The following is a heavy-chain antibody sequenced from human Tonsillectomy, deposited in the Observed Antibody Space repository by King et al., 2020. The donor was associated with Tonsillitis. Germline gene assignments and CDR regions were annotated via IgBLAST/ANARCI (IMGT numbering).Heavy chain of an antibody. CDR1: GFTFDDYT. CDR2: INWDGGST. D-gene: IGHD2-15*01. CDR3: AKAYCSGGTCYPGGHYYGLDV. Sequence: VQLVESGGVVVKSGGSLRLSCAASGFTFDDYTMHWVRQAPGKGLEWVSLINWDGGSTYYADSVKGRFTISRDNSKNSLYLQMNSLRTEDTALYYCAKAYCSGGTCYPGGHYYGLDVWGQGTTVTVSS. J-gene: IGHJ6*02. V-gene: IGHV3-43*01.